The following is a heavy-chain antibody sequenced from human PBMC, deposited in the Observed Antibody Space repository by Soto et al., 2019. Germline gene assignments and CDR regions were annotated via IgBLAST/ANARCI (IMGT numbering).Heavy chain of an antibody. CDR2: IFYSGRT. J-gene: IGHJ4*02. Sequence: QVQLQESGPRLVKPSQTLSLTCTVSGDSISSSGFYWSWIRQRPGKGLELVGYIFYSGRTHYNPSLKSRVTMSVDTSKNQFSLRLSSVTAADTAVYYCARDVLDWGQGTLVTVSS. CDR3: ARDVLD. CDR1: GDSISSSGFY. V-gene: IGHV4-31*03.